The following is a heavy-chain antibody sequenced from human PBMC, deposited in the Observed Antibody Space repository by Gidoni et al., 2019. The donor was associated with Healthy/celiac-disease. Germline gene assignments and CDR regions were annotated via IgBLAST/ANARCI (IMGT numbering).Heavy chain of an antibody. CDR1: GFTSSSHS. D-gene: IGHD3-10*01. Sequence: EVQLVESGGGLVKPGGSMRLSCAASGFTSSSHSRNWVRQAPGKGLEWVSSISSSSSYIYYADSVKGRFTISRDNAKNSLYLQMNSLRAEDTAVYYCARDRNGGFGELVFSHGMDVWGQGTTVTVSS. CDR3: ARDRNGGFGELVFSHGMDV. J-gene: IGHJ6*02. V-gene: IGHV3-21*01. CDR2: ISSSSSYI.